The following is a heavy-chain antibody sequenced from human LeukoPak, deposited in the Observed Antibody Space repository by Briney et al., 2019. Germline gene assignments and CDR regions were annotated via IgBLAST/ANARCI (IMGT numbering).Heavy chain of an antibody. CDR2: ISASGDKT. CDR1: GFTFSSYA. Sequence: PGGSLRLSCVTSGFTFSSYAMTWVRQPPGKGLEWVAAISASGDKTYYADSVKGRFTISRDNSKNTLYLQMNSLRAEDTAVYYCARDLRGSSWYGVFDYWGQGTLVTVSS. D-gene: IGHD6-13*01. CDR3: ARDLRGSSWYGVFDY. J-gene: IGHJ4*02. V-gene: IGHV3-23*01.